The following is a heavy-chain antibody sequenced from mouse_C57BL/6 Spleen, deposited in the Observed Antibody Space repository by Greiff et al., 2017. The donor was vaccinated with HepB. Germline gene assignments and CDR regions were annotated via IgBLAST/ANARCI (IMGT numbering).Heavy chain of an antibody. J-gene: IGHJ2*01. CDR1: GYTFTSYW. Sequence: VQLQQPGAELVRPGTSVKLSCKASGYTFTSYWMHWVKQRPGQGLEWIGVIDPSDSYTNYNQKFKGKATLTVDTSSSTAYMQLSSLTSEDSAVYYCAREVDSSGYLDYWGQGTTLTVSS. D-gene: IGHD3-2*02. V-gene: IGHV1-59*01. CDR2: IDPSDSYT. CDR3: AREVDSSGYLDY.